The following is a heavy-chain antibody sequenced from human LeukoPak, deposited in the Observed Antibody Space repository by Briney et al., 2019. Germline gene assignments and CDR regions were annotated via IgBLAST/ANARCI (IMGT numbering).Heavy chain of an antibody. J-gene: IGHJ4*02. D-gene: IGHD5-18*01. Sequence: GGSLRLSCAASGFTFSNAWMSWVRQAPGKGLEWVGRIKSKTDGGTTDYAAPVKGRFTISRDDSKNTLYLQMNSLKTEDTAVYYCTTDGAGYGRANDYWGQGTLVTVSS. CDR1: GFTFSNAW. CDR2: IKSKTDGGTT. CDR3: TTDGAGYGRANDY. V-gene: IGHV3-15*01.